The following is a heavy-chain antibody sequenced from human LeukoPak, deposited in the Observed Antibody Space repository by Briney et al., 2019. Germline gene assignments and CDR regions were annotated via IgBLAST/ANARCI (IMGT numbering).Heavy chain of an antibody. CDR2: ISGSGGST. CDR3: AKDNHCSSTSCSPFDY. D-gene: IGHD2-2*01. Sequence: PGGSLRLSCAASGFTVSSNYMSWVRQAPGKGLEWVSAISGSGGSTYYADSVKGRFTISRDNSKNTLYLQMNSLRAEDTAVYYCAKDNHCSSTSCSPFDYWGQGTLVTVSS. J-gene: IGHJ4*02. V-gene: IGHV3-23*01. CDR1: GFTVSSNY.